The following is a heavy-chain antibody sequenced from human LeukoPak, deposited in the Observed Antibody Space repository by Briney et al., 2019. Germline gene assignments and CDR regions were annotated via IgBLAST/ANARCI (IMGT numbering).Heavy chain of an antibody. D-gene: IGHD6-13*01. CDR2: IYYSGST. CDR3: ARSIIAAVQGWFAP. Sequence: SETLSLTCTVSGGSISSYYWSWIRQPPGKGLEWIGYIYYSGSTNYNPSLKSRVTISVDTSKNQFSLKLSSVTAADTAVYYCARSIIAAVQGWFAPGGQGPLVTVSS. J-gene: IGHJ5*02. V-gene: IGHV4-59*01. CDR1: GGSISSYY.